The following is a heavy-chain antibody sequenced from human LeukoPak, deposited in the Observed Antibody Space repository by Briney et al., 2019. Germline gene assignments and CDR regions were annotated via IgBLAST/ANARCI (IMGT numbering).Heavy chain of an antibody. Sequence: ASVKVSCKVSGYTLTELSMHWVRQAPGKGLEWMGGFDPEDGETIYAQKFQGRVTMTEDTSTGTAYMELSSLRSEDTAVYYCAKGLNDDYGGNSLDYWGQGTLVTVSS. J-gene: IGHJ4*02. D-gene: IGHD4-23*01. V-gene: IGHV1-24*01. CDR2: FDPEDGET. CDR1: GYTLTELS. CDR3: AKGLNDDYGGNSLDY.